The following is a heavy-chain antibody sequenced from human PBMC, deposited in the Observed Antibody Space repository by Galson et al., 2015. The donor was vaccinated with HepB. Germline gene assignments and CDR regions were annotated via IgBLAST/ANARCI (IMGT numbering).Heavy chain of an antibody. CDR2: FDPEDGET. D-gene: IGHD3-10*01. CDR3: ATAATMVRGVIIFEYYFDY. V-gene: IGHV1-24*01. J-gene: IGHJ4*02. Sequence: SVKVSCKVSGYTLTELSMHWVRQAPGKGLEWMGGFDPEDGETIYAQKFQGRVTMTEDTSTDTAYMELSSLRSEDTAVYYCATAATMVRGVIIFEYYFDYWGQGTLVTVSS. CDR1: GYTLTELS.